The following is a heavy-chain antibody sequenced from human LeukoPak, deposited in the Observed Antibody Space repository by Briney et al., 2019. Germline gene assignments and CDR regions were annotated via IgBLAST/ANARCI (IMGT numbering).Heavy chain of an antibody. D-gene: IGHD3/OR15-3a*01. CDR3: AKIGVIGHWYYDL. CDR2: ISSGSDYT. J-gene: IGHJ2*01. CDR1: GFPFSSHG. Sequence: PGGSLRLSCAAAGFPFSSHGMSWVRQAPGNGPEWVSSISSGSDYTFYADSVRGRFTIFRDNSKNTMYLQMNSLRVGDTAVYYCAKIGVIGHWYYDLWGRGTLVTVSS. V-gene: IGHV3-23*01.